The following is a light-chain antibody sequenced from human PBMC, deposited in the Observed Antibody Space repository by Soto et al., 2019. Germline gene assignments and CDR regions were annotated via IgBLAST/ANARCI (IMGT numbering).Light chain of an antibody. Sequence: IVLTQSPGTLSLSPGERATLSCRASQTVTTDYLAWYQQKPGQAPRVLIYGASSRATGIPDRFSGSGSATDFTLTISRLEPEDFAVYYCQQYASSPRMYTFGQGTKLELK. CDR3: QQYASSPRMYT. J-gene: IGKJ2*01. CDR2: GAS. CDR1: QTVTTDY. V-gene: IGKV3-20*01.